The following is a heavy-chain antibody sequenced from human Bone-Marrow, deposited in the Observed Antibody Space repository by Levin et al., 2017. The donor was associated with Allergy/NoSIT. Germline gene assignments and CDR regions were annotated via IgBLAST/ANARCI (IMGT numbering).Heavy chain of an antibody. CDR2: ISGNSGSI. J-gene: IGHJ5*02. CDR3: VRFSSYWFVN. D-gene: IGHD6-6*01. Sequence: KGLEWVSGISGNSGSIGYADSVKGRVTISRDNAKNSLYLQMNNLGPEDTALYYCVRFSSYWFVNWGQGTLVTVSS. V-gene: IGHV3-9*01.